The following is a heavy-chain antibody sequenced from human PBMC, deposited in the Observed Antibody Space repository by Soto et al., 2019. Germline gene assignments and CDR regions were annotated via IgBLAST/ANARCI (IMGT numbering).Heavy chain of an antibody. J-gene: IGHJ4*02. CDR1: GFTFSSYG. V-gene: IGHV3-30*18. CDR3: AKEPYYYDSSLSDY. CDR2: ISYDGSNK. Sequence: GGSLRLSCAASGFTFSSYGMHWVRQAPGKGLEWVAVISYDGSNKYYADSVKGRFTISRDNSKNTLYLQMNSLRAEDTAVYYCAKEPYYYDSSLSDYWGQGTLVPVSA. D-gene: IGHD3-22*01.